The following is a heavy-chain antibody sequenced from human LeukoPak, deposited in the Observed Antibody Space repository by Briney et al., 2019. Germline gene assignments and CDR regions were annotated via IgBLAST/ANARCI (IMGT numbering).Heavy chain of an antibody. J-gene: IGHJ4*02. CDR3: AKGSAYADF. CDR2: ISGSGGST. Sequence: GGSLRLSCAASGFTFSSYVMSWVRQAPGKDLEWVSTISGSGGSTYYADSVKGRFTISRDNPKNTLSLQMNSLRAEDTAVYYCAKGSAYADFWGQGTLVTVSS. V-gene: IGHV3-23*01. D-gene: IGHD3-3*01. CDR1: GFTFSSYV.